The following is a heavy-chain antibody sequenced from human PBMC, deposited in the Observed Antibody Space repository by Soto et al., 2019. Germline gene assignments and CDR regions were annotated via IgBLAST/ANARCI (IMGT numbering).Heavy chain of an antibody. D-gene: IGHD6-13*01. V-gene: IGHV1-69*12. CDR1: GGTFSSYA. CDR3: ARATLGPTGGSSSWFRYYYGMDV. CDR2: IIPIFGTA. J-gene: IGHJ6*02. Sequence: QVQLVQSGAEVKKPGSSVKVSCKASGGTFSSYAISWVRQAPGQGLEWMGGIIPIFGTANYAQKFQGRVTITADESTSTAYMELSSLRSEDTAVYYCARATLGPTGGSSSWFRYYYGMDVWGQGTTVTVSS.